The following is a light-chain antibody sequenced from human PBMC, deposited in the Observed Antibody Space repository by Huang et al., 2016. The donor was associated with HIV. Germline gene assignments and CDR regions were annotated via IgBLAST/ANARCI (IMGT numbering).Light chain of an antibody. Sequence: EIVLTQSPGTLSLSPGERATLSCRASQSVSSSDLGWYQQKPGQAPRLLIDGTSSRATGIPDRFSGSGSGTDFTLTITVLQPEDFAVYYCQQYGSSLHTFGQGTKVEIK. CDR1: QSVSSSD. CDR3: QQYGSSLHT. J-gene: IGKJ2*01. CDR2: GTS. V-gene: IGKV3-20*01.